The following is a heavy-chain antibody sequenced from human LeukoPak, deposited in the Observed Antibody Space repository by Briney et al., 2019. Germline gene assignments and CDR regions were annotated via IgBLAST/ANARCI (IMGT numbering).Heavy chain of an antibody. CDR3: ARDDYGDYKAFDI. J-gene: IGHJ3*02. CDR2: ISYDGSNK. CDR1: GFTFSSYA. V-gene: IGHV3-30-3*01. D-gene: IGHD4-17*01. Sequence: GRSLRLSCAASGFTFSSYAMHWVRQAPGKGLEWVAVISYDGSNKYYADSVKGRFTTSRDNSKNTLYLQMNSLRAEDTAVYYCARDDYGDYKAFDIWGQGTMVTVSS.